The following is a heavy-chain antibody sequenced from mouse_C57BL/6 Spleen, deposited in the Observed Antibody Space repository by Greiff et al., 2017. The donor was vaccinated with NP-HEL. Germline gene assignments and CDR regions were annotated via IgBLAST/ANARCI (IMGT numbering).Heavy chain of an antibody. CDR3: ARAAGYGSSYWFAY. Sequence: DVQLQESGPGLVKPSQSLSLSCSVTGYSFNSGYSWYWLRQSPGDQLEWMGYISEDGSTNYNPSLKNRIPITGDTSKNQFFLKLKSVSTEDTATYYCARAAGYGSSYWFAYWGQGTLVTVS. V-gene: IGHV3-6*01. CDR2: ISEDGST. CDR1: GYSFNSGYS. D-gene: IGHD1-1*01. J-gene: IGHJ3*01.